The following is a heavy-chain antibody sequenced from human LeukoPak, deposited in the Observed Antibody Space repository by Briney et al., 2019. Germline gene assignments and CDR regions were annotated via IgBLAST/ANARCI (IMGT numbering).Heavy chain of an antibody. J-gene: IGHJ4*02. CDR1: GFTVSSNY. D-gene: IGHD3-10*01. Sequence: GGSLRLTCAASGFTVSSNYLHWVRQAPGTGLEWVSVIYSGGSRYYADSVKGRFTIPRDNSKTTLYLQMNSLRAEDTAVYYCARGNYYGSGSYDYWGQGTLVTASS. V-gene: IGHV3-53*01. CDR2: IYSGGSR. CDR3: ARGNYYGSGSYDY.